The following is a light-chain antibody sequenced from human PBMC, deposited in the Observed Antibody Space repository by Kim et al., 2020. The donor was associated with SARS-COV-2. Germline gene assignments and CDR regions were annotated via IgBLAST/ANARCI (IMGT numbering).Light chain of an antibody. V-gene: IGLV3-1*01. J-gene: IGLJ3*02. CDR1: GLGDKY. CDR3: QAWDSTTGV. CDR2: EDN. Sequence: SYELTQPPSVSVSPGQTASITCSGDGLGDKYACXYQQKPGQSPVLVIYEDNRRPSGIPERFSGSNSGNTATLTISGTQAMDEADYYCQAWDSTTGVFGGG.